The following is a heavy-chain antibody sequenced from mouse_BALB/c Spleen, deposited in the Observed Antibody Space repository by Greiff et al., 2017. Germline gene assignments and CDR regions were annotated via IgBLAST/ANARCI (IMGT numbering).Heavy chain of an antibody. CDR3: ARYGNYVKGAMDY. CDR1: GYTFTSYW. Sequence: QVQLQQSGAELAKPGASVKMSCKASGYTFTSYWMHWVKQRPGQGLEWIGYINPSTGYTEYNQKFKDKATLTADKSSSTAYMQLSSLTSEDSAVYYCARYGNYVKGAMDYWGQGTSVTVSS. J-gene: IGHJ4*01. V-gene: IGHV1-7*01. CDR2: INPSTGYT. D-gene: IGHD2-1*01.